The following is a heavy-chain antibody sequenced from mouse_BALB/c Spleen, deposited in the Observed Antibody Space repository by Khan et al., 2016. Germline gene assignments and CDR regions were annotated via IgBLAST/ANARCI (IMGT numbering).Heavy chain of an antibody. CDR1: GFNIKDYY. Sequence: VQLKQSGADLVRSGASVKLSCTASGFNIKDYYMHWVKQRPEQGLEWIGWIDPENGDTEYAPKFQGKATMTADTSSNTAYLQLSSLTSGDTAVYYCNAGRRLYYAMDYWGQGTSVTGSS. CDR3: NAGRRLYYAMDY. D-gene: IGHD2-12*01. V-gene: IGHV14-4*02. J-gene: IGHJ4*01. CDR2: IDPENGDT.